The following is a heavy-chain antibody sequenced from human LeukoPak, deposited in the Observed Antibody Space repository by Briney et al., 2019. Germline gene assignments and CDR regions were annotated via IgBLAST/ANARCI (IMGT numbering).Heavy chain of an antibody. V-gene: IGHV3-53*01. J-gene: IGHJ1*01. D-gene: IGHD5/OR15-5a*01. Sequence: PGGSLRLSCAASGFTVSSNYMSWVRQAPGKGLEWVSVIYSGDSTYYADSVRGRFTISRDNSKNTLYLQMNSLRAEDTAVYYCAKLPHSIYEKYFQHWGQGTLVTVSS. CDR1: GFTVSSNY. CDR2: IYSGDST. CDR3: AKLPHSIYEKYFQH.